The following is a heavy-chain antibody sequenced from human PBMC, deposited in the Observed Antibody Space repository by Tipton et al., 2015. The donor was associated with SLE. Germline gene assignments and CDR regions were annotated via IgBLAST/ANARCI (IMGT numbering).Heavy chain of an antibody. CDR1: GDSISSSSYY. Sequence: TLSLTCIVSGDSISSSSYYWGWIRQPPGKGLEWVGTVYYTGSTFYNPSLKSRVTILVDTSKNQFSLKLSSVTAADTAVYYCARDEYRYDATGYHLLGHFDFWGQGTLVTVSS. CDR3: ARDEYRYDATGYHLLGHFDF. D-gene: IGHD3-22*01. J-gene: IGHJ4*02. CDR2: VYYTGST. V-gene: IGHV4-39*07.